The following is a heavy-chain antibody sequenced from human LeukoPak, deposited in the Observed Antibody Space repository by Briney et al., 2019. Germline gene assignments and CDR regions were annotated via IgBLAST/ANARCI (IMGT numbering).Heavy chain of an antibody. V-gene: IGHV4-34*01. J-gene: IGHJ4*02. CDR1: GGSFSGYY. CDR2: INHSGST. CDR3: ARRSGYFVLLYYFDY. D-gene: IGHD3-22*01. Sequence: SETLSLTCAVYGGSFSGYYWSWIRQPPGKGLEWIGEINHSGSTNYNPSLKSRVTISVDTSKNQSSLKLSSVTAADTAVYYCARRSGYFVLLYYFDYWGQGTLVTVSS.